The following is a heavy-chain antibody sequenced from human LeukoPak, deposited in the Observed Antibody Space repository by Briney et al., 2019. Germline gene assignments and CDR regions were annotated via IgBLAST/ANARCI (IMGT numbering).Heavy chain of an antibody. D-gene: IGHD2-15*01. Sequence: GGSLRLSCAAPGFTFNSYSMNWVRQAPGKGLEWVSSISSSSSYIYYADSVKGRFTISRDNAKNSLYLQMNSLRAEDTAVYYCARATWLLDAFDIWGQGTMVTVSS. V-gene: IGHV3-21*01. CDR3: ARATWLLDAFDI. J-gene: IGHJ3*02. CDR2: ISSSSSYI. CDR1: GFTFNSYS.